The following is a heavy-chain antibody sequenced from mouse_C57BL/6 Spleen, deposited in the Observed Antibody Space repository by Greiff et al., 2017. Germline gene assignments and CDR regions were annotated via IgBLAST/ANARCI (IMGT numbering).Heavy chain of an antibody. Sequence: EVKLVESGGGLVQPGGSLKLSCAASGFTFSDYYMYWVRQTPEKRLEWVAYISNGGGSTYYPDTVQGRFTISRDNAKNTLYLQMSRLKSADTAMYYCARQPSDGYYREGAMDYWGQGTSVTVSS. CDR1: GFTFSDYY. J-gene: IGHJ4*01. V-gene: IGHV5-12*01. CDR2: ISNGGGST. CDR3: ARQPSDGYYREGAMDY. D-gene: IGHD2-3*01.